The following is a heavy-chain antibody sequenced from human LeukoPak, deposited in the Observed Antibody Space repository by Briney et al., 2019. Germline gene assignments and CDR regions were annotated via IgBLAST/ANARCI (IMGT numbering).Heavy chain of an antibody. Sequence: GGSLRLSCAASGFTFSSYSMNWVRQAPGKGLEWVSSISSSSSCIYYADSVKGRFTISRDNSKNTLYLQMNSLRAEDTAVYYCAKKGYYDGSGYYMYYFDHWGQGTLVTVSS. J-gene: IGHJ4*02. CDR3: AKKGYYDGSGYYMYYFDH. D-gene: IGHD3-22*01. CDR1: GFTFSSYS. CDR2: ISSSSSCI. V-gene: IGHV3-21*04.